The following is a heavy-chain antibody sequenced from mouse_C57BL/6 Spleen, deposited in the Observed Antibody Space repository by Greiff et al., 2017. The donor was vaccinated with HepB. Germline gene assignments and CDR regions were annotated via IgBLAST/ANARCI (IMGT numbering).Heavy chain of an antibody. Sequence: EVKLQESGPGLVKPSQSLSLTCSVTGYSITSGYYWNWIRQFPGNKLEWMGYISYDGSNNYNPSLKNRISITRDTSKNQFFLKLNSVTTEDTATYYCARMDYGSSWFAYWGQGTLVTVSA. J-gene: IGHJ3*01. V-gene: IGHV3-6*01. CDR3: ARMDYGSSWFAY. CDR1: GYSITSGYY. D-gene: IGHD1-1*01. CDR2: ISYDGSN.